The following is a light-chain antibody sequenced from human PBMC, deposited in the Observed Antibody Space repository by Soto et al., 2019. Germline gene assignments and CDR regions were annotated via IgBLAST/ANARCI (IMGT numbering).Light chain of an antibody. V-gene: IGLV2-14*03. CDR3: SSYTGASALYV. J-gene: IGLJ1*01. CDR1: SSDIGGYNY. Sequence: QSVLTQPASVSGSPGQSITISCTGTSSDIGGYNYVAWYQQHLGKAPKLIIYYVAVRPSGVSNRFSGSKSGNTASLAISGLQPEDEAHYYCSSYTGASALYVFGTGTKVTVL. CDR2: YVA.